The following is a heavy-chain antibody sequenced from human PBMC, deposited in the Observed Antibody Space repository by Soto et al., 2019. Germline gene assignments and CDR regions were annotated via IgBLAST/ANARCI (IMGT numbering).Heavy chain of an antibody. CDR3: AGGLVPFDY. CDR2: INHSGST. J-gene: IGHJ4*02. D-gene: IGHD2-8*02. CDR1: GGYSCGYY. Sequence: LVLQSDTCGVGGGYSCGYYGSWIRQPPGKELEWIGEINHSGSTTYNPSLKSRVTISVDTSKNQFSLNLSSVTAADTAVYYCAGGLVPFDYRGQGTLVPVSS. V-gene: IGHV4-34*01.